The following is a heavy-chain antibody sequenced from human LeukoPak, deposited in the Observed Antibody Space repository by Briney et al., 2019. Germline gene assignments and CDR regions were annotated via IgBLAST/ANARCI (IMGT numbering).Heavy chain of an antibody. CDR1: GYTFTIYY. J-gene: IGHJ4*02. CDR2: INPSGGST. D-gene: IGHD3-16*01. V-gene: IGHV1-46*01. Sequence: ASVKVSSTASGYTFTIYYMHWVRQAPGQGLEWMGIINPSGGSTSYAQKFQGRVTMTRDTSTSTVYMELSSLRSEDTAVYYCASPGEEDYYFDYWGQGTLVTVSS. CDR3: ASPGEEDYYFDY.